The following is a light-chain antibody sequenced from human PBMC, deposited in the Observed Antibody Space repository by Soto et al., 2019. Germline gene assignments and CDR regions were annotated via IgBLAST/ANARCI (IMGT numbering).Light chain of an antibody. V-gene: IGKV3-20*01. J-gene: IGKJ2*01. CDR3: QQYGSSPPKYT. Sequence: EIVLTQYPGTLSLSPGERATLSCRASQSVSSSYLAGYQQKPRQAPRLLIYGASSRATGIPDRFSGSGSGTDFTLTISRLEPEDFAVYYCQQYGSSPPKYTFGQGTKREIK. CDR1: QSVSSSY. CDR2: GAS.